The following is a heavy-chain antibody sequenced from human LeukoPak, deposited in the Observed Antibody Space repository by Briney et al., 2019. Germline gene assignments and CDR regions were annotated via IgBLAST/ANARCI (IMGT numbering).Heavy chain of an antibody. Sequence: ASVKVSCKASGYTFTSYDINWVRQAPGQGLEWMGWMNPNSGNTGYAQKFQGRVTMTRNTSISTAYMELSSLRSEDTAVYYCARGGGYYDFWSGYHYYYGMDVWGQGTTVTVSS. CDR1: GYTFTSYD. CDR3: ARGGGYYDFWSGYHYYYGMDV. V-gene: IGHV1-8*01. J-gene: IGHJ6*02. D-gene: IGHD3-3*01. CDR2: MNPNSGNT.